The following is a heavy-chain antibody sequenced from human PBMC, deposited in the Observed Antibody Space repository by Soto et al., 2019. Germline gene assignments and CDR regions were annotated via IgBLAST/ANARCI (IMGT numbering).Heavy chain of an antibody. CDR1: GFTFSSYG. CDR3: AKGPMITFGGVIVGRDWLFDY. J-gene: IGHJ4*02. D-gene: IGHD3-16*02. Sequence: GGSLRLSCAASGFTFSSYGMHWVRQAPGKGLEWVAVISYDGSNKYYADSVKGRFTISRDNSKNTLYLQMNSLRAVDTAVYYCAKGPMITFGGVIVGRDWLFDYWGQGTLVTVSS. CDR2: ISYDGSNK. V-gene: IGHV3-30*18.